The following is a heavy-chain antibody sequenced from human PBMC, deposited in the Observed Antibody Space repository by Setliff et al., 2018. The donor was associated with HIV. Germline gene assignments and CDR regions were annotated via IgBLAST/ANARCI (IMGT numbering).Heavy chain of an antibody. CDR2: INHSGGT. J-gene: IGHJ3*01. CDR1: GRSLSGYY. Sequence: PSETLSLTCAVYGRSLSGYYWNWIRQSPGKGLEWIGEINHSGGTNYNPSLKSRVTMSIDTSKNQFSLNVSSVTAADTAVYYCARGWGHDGFDFWGQGTMVT. CDR3: ARGWGHDGFDF. D-gene: IGHD7-27*01. V-gene: IGHV4-34*01.